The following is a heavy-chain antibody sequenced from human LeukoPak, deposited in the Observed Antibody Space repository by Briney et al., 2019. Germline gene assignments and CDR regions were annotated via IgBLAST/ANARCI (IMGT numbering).Heavy chain of an antibody. J-gene: IGHJ6*04. CDR3: ARVRGRNYGSGSYAGLDV. CDR2: IWYDGSKI. V-gene: IGHV3-33*07. Sequence: GGSLRLSCAASGFTFRSYGMYWVRQAPGKGLEGVAVIWYDGSKIYYADSVKGRFTISRDNSKNTLYMEMNSLRAEDTAVYYCARVRGRNYGSGSYAGLDVWGKGTTVTVSS. D-gene: IGHD3-10*01. CDR1: GFTFRSYG.